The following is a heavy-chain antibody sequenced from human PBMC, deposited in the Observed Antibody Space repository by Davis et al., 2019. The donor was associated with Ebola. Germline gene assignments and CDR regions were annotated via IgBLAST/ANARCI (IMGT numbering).Heavy chain of an antibody. Sequence: SETLSLTCTVSGGSISSSSYYWSWIRQPPGKGLEWIGYIYYSGSTNYNPSLKSRVTISVDTSKNQFSLKLSSVTAADTAVYYCARLLYYYGMDVWGQGTTVTVSS. CDR2: IYYSGST. D-gene: IGHD2-15*01. CDR3: ARLLYYYGMDV. CDR1: GGSISSSSYY. J-gene: IGHJ6*02. V-gene: IGHV4-61*05.